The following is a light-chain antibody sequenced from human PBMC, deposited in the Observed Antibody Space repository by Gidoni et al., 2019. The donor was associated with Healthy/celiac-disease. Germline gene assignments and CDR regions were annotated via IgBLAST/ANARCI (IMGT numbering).Light chain of an antibody. V-gene: IGKV1-8*01. CDR1: QGIRSY. Sequence: AIRMTQSPSSFSASTGDRVTITCRASQGIRSYLAWYQQKPGKAPKLLIYAASTLQSGVPPRFSGSGSGTDFTLTISCLQSEDFATYYCQQYYSYPYTFGQGTKLEIK. CDR3: QQYYSYPYT. J-gene: IGKJ2*01. CDR2: AAS.